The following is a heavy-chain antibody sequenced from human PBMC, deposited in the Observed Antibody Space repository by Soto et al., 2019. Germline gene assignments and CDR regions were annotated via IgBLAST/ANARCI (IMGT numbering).Heavy chain of an antibody. CDR2: ISAYNGNT. CDR1: GYTFSSYC. V-gene: IGHV1-18*01. Sequence: GASVKVSCKASGYTFSSYCISWVRQAPGQGLEWMGWISAYNGNTNCAQKLQGRVTMTTDTSTSTAYMELRSLRSDDTAVYYCAREDYYYGSGSYFSYRPPENWFDPWGQGTLVTVSS. J-gene: IGHJ5*02. D-gene: IGHD3-10*01. CDR3: AREDYYYGSGSYFSYRPPENWFDP.